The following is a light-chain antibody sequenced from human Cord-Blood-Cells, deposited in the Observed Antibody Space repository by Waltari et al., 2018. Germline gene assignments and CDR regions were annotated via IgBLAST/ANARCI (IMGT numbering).Light chain of an antibody. CDR1: TLGDKN. Sequence: SYELTQPPSVSVSPRQTASITCSGATLGDKNACWYQQKLGHSPVQVIYQDSKRPSGSPERFSGSNSGNTATLTISGTQAMDEADYYCQAWDSSVVFGGGTKLTVL. CDR2: QDS. J-gene: IGLJ2*01. V-gene: IGLV3-1*01. CDR3: QAWDSSVV.